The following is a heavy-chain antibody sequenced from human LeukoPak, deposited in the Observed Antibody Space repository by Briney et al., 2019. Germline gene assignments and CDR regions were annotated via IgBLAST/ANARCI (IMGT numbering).Heavy chain of an antibody. J-gene: IGHJ6*02. CDR1: GFTFSSYA. V-gene: IGHV3-23*01. CDR2: ISGSGGST. D-gene: IGHD2/OR15-2a*01. Sequence: GGSLRLSCAASGFTFSSYAMSWVRQAPGKGLEWVSAISGSGGSTYYADSVKGRFTISRDNSKNTLYLQMNSLRAEDTAVYYCARDSRYNEYYYYGMDVWGQGTTVTVS. CDR3: ARDSRYNEYYYYGMDV.